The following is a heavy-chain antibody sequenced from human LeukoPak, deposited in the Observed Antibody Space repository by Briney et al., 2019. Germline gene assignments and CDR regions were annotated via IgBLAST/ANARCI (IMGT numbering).Heavy chain of an antibody. D-gene: IGHD6-19*01. CDR3: ARDRPNQYSSGWYY. J-gene: IGHJ4*02. V-gene: IGHV3-48*04. CDR2: ISSSSSTI. Sequence: GGSLRLSCAASGFTFSSYSMNWVRQAPGKGLEWVSYISSSSSTIYYADSVKGRFTISRDNAKNSLYLQMNSLRAEDTAVYYCARDRPNQYSSGWYYWGQGTLVTVSS. CDR1: GFTFSSYS.